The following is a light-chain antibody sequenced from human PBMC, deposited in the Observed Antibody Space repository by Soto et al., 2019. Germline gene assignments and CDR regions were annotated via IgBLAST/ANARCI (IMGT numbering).Light chain of an antibody. CDR1: QTISSW. V-gene: IGKV1-5*03. CDR2: KAS. Sequence: DIQMTPSPSTLSGSVGDRVTITCRARQTISSWLAWYQQKPGKAPKLLIYKASTLKSGVPSRFGGSVSPTKYTSPICNPPPDEFKTNYCHQSMSWSATFGQGTNVEVK. CDR3: HQSMSWSAT. J-gene: IGKJ2*01.